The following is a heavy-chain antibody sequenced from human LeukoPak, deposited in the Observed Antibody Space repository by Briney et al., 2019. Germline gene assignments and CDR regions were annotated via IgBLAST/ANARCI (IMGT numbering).Heavy chain of an antibody. J-gene: IGHJ3*02. CDR3: ARGGPMGDSFDI. CDR1: GYSFTNHW. D-gene: IGHD2-8*01. V-gene: IGHV5-51*01. Sequence: SGESLKISCKGSGYSFTNHWIGWVRQMPGKGLEWMGIIHPGVSDTRYSPSFQGQVTISADKSIGTAYLQWSSLKASDTAMYYCARGGPMGDSFDIWGQGTMVTVSS. CDR2: IHPGVSDT.